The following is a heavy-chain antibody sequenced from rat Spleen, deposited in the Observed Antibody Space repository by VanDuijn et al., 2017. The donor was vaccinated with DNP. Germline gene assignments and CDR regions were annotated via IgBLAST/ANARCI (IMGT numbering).Heavy chain of an antibody. Sequence: EVQLVESGGGLVQPGRSLKLSCAASGFTFSDYYMAWVRQAPTKGLEWVAYIRYDGGSTYYGDSVKGRFTISRDNSKSTLYLQMGSLRSEDTATYYCTRQGAGSTRHYFAYWGQGVMVTVSS. V-gene: IGHV5-20*01. CDR2: IRYDGGST. CDR3: TRQGAGSTRHYFAY. J-gene: IGHJ2*01. D-gene: IGHD1-11*01. CDR1: GFTFSDYY.